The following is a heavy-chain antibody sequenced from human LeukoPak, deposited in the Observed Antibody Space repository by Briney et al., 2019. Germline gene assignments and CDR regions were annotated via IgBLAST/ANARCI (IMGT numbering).Heavy chain of an antibody. CDR2: ISYDGSNT. V-gene: IGHV3-30*03. CDR1: GFTFSSYG. J-gene: IGHJ3*02. CDR3: ARGYCSGGSCYWAFDI. D-gene: IGHD2-15*01. Sequence: GRSLRLSCAASGFTFSSYGMHWVRQAPGKGLEWVAVISYDGSNTYYADSVKGRFTISRDNAKNSLYLQMNSLRAEDTAVFYCARGYCSGGSCYWAFDIWGQGTMVTVSS.